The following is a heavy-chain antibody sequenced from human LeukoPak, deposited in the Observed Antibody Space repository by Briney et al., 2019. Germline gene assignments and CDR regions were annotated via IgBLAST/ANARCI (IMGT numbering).Heavy chain of an antibody. CDR2: ISAYGGNT. D-gene: IGHD1-26*01. V-gene: IGHV1-18*01. Sequence: ASVKVSCKASGYTFSSYGITWVRQAPGQGLEWMGWISAYGGNTDYAQKFQGRVTMTMDTSTSTAYMELRSLTSDETAVYYCARGGSYYHFDYWGQGTLATVSS. CDR1: GYTFSSYG. J-gene: IGHJ4*02. CDR3: ARGGSYYHFDY.